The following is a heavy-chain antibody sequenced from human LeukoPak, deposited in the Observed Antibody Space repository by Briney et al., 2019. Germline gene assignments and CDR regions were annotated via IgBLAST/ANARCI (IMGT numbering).Heavy chain of an antibody. CDR2: FDPEDGET. CDR3: ATGLVLSGYYKEGFDY. J-gene: IGHJ4*02. V-gene: IGHV1-24*01. Sequence: ASVKVSCKVSGYTLTELSMHWVRQAPGKGLEWMGGFDPEDGETIYAQKFQGRVTMTEDTSTDTAYMELSSLRSEDTAVYYCATGLVLSGYYKEGFDYWGQRTLVTVSS. CDR1: GYTLTELS. D-gene: IGHD3-9*01.